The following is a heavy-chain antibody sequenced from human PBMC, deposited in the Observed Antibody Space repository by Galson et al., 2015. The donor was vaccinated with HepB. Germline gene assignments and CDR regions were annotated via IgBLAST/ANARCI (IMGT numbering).Heavy chain of an antibody. D-gene: IGHD1-7*01. V-gene: IGHV3-30*03. CDR2: ISYDGSNK. CDR3: ASSGTTDY. J-gene: IGHJ4*02. Sequence: SLRLSCAASGFTFSSYGMHWVRQAPGKGLEWVAVISYDGSNKYYADSVKGRFTISRDNSKNTLYLQMNSLRAEDTAVYYCASSGTTDYWGQGTLVTASS. CDR1: GFTFSSYG.